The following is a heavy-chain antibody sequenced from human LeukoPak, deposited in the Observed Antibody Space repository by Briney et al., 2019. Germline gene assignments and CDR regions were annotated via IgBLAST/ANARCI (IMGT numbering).Heavy chain of an antibody. CDR1: GYTFTSYG. CDR3: ARDRIYYGSGSYPGSN. V-gene: IGHV1-18*01. D-gene: IGHD3-10*01. Sequence: ASVKVSFKASGYTFTSYGISWVRQAPGQGLEWMGWISAYNGNTNYAQKLQGRVTMTTDTSTSTAYMELRSLRSDDTAVYYCARDRIYYGSGSYPGSNWGQGTLVTVSS. CDR2: ISAYNGNT. J-gene: IGHJ4*02.